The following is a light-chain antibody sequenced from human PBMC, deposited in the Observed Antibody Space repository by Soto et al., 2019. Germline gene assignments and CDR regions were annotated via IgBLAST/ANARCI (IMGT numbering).Light chain of an antibody. CDR2: GAS. V-gene: IGKV3-20*01. CDR3: QQYGSSPTWT. Sequence: ESLFTQSPGTLSLSPGERGTLSCRASQSVSSNYLAWYQQKPGQAPRLLIYGASTRANGIPDRFSGSGSGTDFTLTISRLEPEDSAVYYCQQYGSSPTWTFGQGTKVDIK. J-gene: IGKJ1*01. CDR1: QSVSSNY.